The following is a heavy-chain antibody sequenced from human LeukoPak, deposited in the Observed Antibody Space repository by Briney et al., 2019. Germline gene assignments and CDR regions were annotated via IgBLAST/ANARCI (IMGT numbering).Heavy chain of an antibody. CDR2: ISTSSIYI. J-gene: IGHJ4*02. CDR3: ARAIWESSGYYFDY. CDR1: GFTFRSYS. D-gene: IGHD3-22*01. V-gene: IGHV3-21*01. Sequence: GRSLRLSCAASGFTFRSYSMNWVRQAPGKGVEWVSCISTSSIYIYYADSVKGRFTISRDNAKKSLYLQMNSLRAEDTAVYYCARAIWESSGYYFDYWGQGTLVTVSS.